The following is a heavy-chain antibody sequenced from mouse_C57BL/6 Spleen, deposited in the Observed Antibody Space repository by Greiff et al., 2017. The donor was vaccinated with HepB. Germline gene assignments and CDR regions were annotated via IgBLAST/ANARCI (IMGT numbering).Heavy chain of an antibody. CDR1: GFTFSSYA. Sequence: EVKLMESGGGLVKPGGSLKLSCAASGFTFSSYAMSWVRQTPEKRLEWVATISDGGSYTYYPDNVKGRFTISRDNAKNNLYLQMSQLKSEDTAMYYCARVDDGCPYAMDYWGQGTSVTVSS. D-gene: IGHD2-3*01. CDR3: ARVDDGCPYAMDY. J-gene: IGHJ4*01. V-gene: IGHV5-4*03. CDR2: ISDGGSYT.